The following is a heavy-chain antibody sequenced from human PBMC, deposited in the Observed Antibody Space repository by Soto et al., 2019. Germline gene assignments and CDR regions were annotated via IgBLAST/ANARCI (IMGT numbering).Heavy chain of an antibody. Sequence: GESLKISCKGSGYSFTSYWIGWVRQMPGKGLEWMGIIYPGDSDTRYSPSFQGQVTISADKSIGTAYLQWSSLKASDTAMYYCARQRGYCSGGSCQYYYYYGMDVWGQGTTVTVSS. CDR3: ARQRGYCSGGSCQYYYYYGMDV. J-gene: IGHJ6*02. V-gene: IGHV5-51*01. CDR1: GYSFTSYW. D-gene: IGHD2-15*01. CDR2: IYPGDSDT.